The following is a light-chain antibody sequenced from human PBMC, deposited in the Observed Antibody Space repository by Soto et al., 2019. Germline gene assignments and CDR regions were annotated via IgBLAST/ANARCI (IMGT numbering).Light chain of an antibody. CDR1: ESISSN. V-gene: IGKV3-15*01. CDR2: GAS. CDR3: QHYVNWPLT. J-gene: IGKJ4*01. Sequence: TQSPTTLPASVGDRVTLTCRASESISSNLAWYQQKPGQAPRLLIYGASTRATGIPARFSGSGSGTEFTLTISSLQSEDFAVYYCQHYVNWPLTFGGGTKVESK.